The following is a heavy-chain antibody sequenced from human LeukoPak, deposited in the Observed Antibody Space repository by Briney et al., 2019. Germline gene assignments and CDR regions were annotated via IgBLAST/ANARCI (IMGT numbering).Heavy chain of an antibody. D-gene: IGHD1-14*01. Sequence: PGGSLRLSCAASGFLFSRYWMSWVRQAPGKGLEWVANVKEDGSEKYYVESMKGRFTISRDNVMNSLYLQINSLRAEDTAVYYCARDSFETDIDYWGQGTLVTVSS. CDR1: GFLFSRYW. V-gene: IGHV3-7*01. J-gene: IGHJ4*02. CDR3: ARDSFETDIDY. CDR2: VKEDGSEK.